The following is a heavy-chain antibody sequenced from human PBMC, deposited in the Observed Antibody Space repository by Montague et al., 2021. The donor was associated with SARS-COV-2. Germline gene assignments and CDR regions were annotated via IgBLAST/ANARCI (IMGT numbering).Heavy chain of an antibody. CDR3: ARRPGTFGAAFDI. Sequence: SETLSLTCTVSGGSISSDSFYWGWLRQPPGKGLEWIGLIYHSGGTYNGPSLKRRFSISVDTSKNQFSLKVTSVTAADTALYYCARRPGTFGAAFDIWGLGTMVTVSS. J-gene: IGHJ3*02. V-gene: IGHV4-39*01. D-gene: IGHD3-10*01. CDR1: GGSISSDSFY. CDR2: IYHSGGT.